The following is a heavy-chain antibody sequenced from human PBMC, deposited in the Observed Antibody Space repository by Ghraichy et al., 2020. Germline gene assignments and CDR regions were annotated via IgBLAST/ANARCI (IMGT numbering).Heavy chain of an antibody. CDR3: ARGAGHFSWYLDL. CDR2: SVSGGNT. V-gene: IGHV3-23*01. D-gene: IGHD2/OR15-2a*01. J-gene: IGHJ2*01. CDR1: GFTFSTFP. Sequence: GGSLRLSCAASGFTFSTFPMNWVRQAPGKGLEWVASVSGGNTYYAESVEGRFSVSRDNSKNTLYLQMSSLRDDDTAVYYCARGAGHFSWYLDLWGRGTLVTVSS.